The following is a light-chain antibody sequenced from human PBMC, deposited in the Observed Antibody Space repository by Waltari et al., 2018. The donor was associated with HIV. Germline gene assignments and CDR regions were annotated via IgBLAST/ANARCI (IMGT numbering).Light chain of an antibody. V-gene: IGLV2-23*02. CDR1: SSDVGGYNY. J-gene: IGLJ2*01. Sequence: QSALTQPASVSGSPGQSITIPCTGTSSDVGGYNYVSWFQQHPGKAPKIMIYDVITRPSGVSHRFSGSKSGNTASLTISGLQAEDEADYYCCSYAGSSTLIFGGGTKLTVL. CDR3: CSYAGSSTLI. CDR2: DVI.